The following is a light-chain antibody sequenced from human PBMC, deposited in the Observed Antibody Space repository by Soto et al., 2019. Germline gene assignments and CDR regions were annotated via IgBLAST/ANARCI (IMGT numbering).Light chain of an antibody. CDR2: WAS. CDR1: QIFVYGSNNKNY. Sequence: VVMTQSPDSRAVSLGERATIKCNSSQIFVYGSNNKNYLAWFQQKPGQPPELLIYWASIRESGVPDRFSGSGSGTDFTLTISSLQAEDVAVYYCQQYYSTPRTFGQGTKVDIK. CDR3: QQYYSTPRT. V-gene: IGKV4-1*01. J-gene: IGKJ1*01.